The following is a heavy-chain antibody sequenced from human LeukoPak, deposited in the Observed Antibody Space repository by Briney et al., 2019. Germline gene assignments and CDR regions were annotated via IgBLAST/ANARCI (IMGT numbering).Heavy chain of an antibody. J-gene: IGHJ4*02. Sequence: GASVKVSCKASGYTFTSYGISWVRQAPGQGLEWMGWISAYNGNTNYAQKLQGRVTMTTDTSTSTAYMELRSLRSDDTAVYYCARDSPTSTIVGGPDCDYWGQGTLVTVSS. CDR3: ARDSPTSTIVGGPDCDY. CDR1: GYTFTSYG. CDR2: ISAYNGNT. D-gene: IGHD5/OR15-5a*01. V-gene: IGHV1-18*01.